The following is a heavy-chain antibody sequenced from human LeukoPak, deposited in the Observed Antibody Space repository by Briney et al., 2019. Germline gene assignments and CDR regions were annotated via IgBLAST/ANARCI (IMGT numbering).Heavy chain of an antibody. CDR2: ISYDGSNK. Sequence: GGSLRLSCAASGFTFSSYGMHWVRQAPGKGLEWVAVISYDGSNKYYADSVKGRFTISRDNSKNTLYLQMNSLRAEDAAVYYCARRPIKYYYYGMDVWGQGTTVTVSS. CDR3: ARRPIKYYYYGMDV. J-gene: IGHJ6*02. CDR1: GFTFSSYG. V-gene: IGHV3-30*03.